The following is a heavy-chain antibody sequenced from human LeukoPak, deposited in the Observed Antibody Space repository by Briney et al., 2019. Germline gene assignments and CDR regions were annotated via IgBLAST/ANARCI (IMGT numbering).Heavy chain of an antibody. Sequence: SETLSLTCAVSGGSISSSNWWSWVRQPPGKGLEWIGEIYHSGSTNYNPSLKSRVTISVDTSKNQFSLKLSSVTAEDTAVYYCTRKGSQWDFLVDYWGQGTRVAVSP. J-gene: IGHJ4*02. CDR1: GGSISSSNW. V-gene: IGHV4-4*02. CDR2: IYHSGST. D-gene: IGHD2/OR15-2a*01. CDR3: TRKGSQWDFLVDY.